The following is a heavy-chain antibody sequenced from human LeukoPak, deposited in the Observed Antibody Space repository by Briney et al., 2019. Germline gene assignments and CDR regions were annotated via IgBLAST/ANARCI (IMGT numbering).Heavy chain of an antibody. V-gene: IGHV4-39*07. D-gene: IGHD2-15*01. Sequence: TSETLSLTCTVSGGSISSSSYYWGWIRQPPGKGLEWIGSIYYSGSTYYNPSLKSRVTISVDTSKNQFSLKLSSVTAADTAVYYCARVVVSELNWFDPWGQGTLVTVSS. CDR2: IYYSGST. J-gene: IGHJ5*02. CDR3: ARVVVSELNWFDP. CDR1: GGSISSSSYY.